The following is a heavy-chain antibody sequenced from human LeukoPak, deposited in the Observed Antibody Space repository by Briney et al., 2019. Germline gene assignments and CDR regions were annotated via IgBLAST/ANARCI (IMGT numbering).Heavy chain of an antibody. Sequence: GGSLRLSCAPSGFTFTDDSMNWVRQAPGKGLEWVASISTVSTYTFYADSVKGRFSISRDNARNLLYLQMSSLGAEDTAVYYCARDGSGFYLYNYMDVWGKGTTVTVSS. V-gene: IGHV3-21*06. J-gene: IGHJ6*03. D-gene: IGHD6-25*01. CDR3: ARDGSGFYLYNYMDV. CDR1: GFTFTDDS. CDR2: ISTVSTYT.